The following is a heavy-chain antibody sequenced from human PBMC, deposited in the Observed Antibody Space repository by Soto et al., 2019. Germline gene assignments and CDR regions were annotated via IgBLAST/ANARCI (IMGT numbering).Heavy chain of an antibody. D-gene: IGHD5-18*01. Sequence: EVQLVESGGGLAQPGRSLRLSCAASGFTFDDYAMHWVRQVPGKGLEWVSGISWNSGSIGYADSVKGRFTISRDNAKNSLYLQMNSLRAEDTALYYCAKATVDTTMVSSFDYWGQGTLVTVSS. CDR1: GFTFDDYA. V-gene: IGHV3-9*01. CDR3: AKATVDTTMVSSFDY. CDR2: ISWNSGSI. J-gene: IGHJ4*02.